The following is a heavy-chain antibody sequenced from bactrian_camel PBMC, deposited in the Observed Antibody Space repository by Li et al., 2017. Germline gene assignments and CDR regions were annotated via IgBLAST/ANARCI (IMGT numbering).Heavy chain of an antibody. J-gene: IGHJ4*01. V-gene: IGHV3S53*01. D-gene: IGHD7*01. CDR1: GYRYSTYC. CDR2: IDSDGRT. Sequence: HVQLVESGGGSVQVAGSLRLSCVVSGYRYSTYCMGWLRQVPGNEREPLASIDSDGRTSVADSVKGRFIISRDNTKNTWYLQMNTLKPEDTAMYYCAAVVGCSTAPWLRDPGQRQGPIYWGQGTQVTVS. CDR3: AAVVGCSTAPWLRDPGQRQGPIY.